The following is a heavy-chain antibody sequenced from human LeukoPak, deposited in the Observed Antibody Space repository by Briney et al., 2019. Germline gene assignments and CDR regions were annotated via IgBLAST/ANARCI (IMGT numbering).Heavy chain of an antibody. D-gene: IGHD6-19*01. CDR3: ARVNTVAGTFYYYYYYMDV. CDR2: INTNTGNP. V-gene: IGHV7-4-1*02. Sequence: GSSVKVSCKASGYTFTSYAMNWVRQAPGQGLEWMGWINTNTGNPTYAQGFTGRFVFSLDTSVSTAYLQISSLRAEDTAVYYCARVNTVAGTFYYYYYYMDVWGKGTTVTVSS. J-gene: IGHJ6*03. CDR1: GYTFTSYA.